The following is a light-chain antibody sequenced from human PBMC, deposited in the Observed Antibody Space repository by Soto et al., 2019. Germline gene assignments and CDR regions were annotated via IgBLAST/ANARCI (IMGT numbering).Light chain of an antibody. Sequence: QSALTQPASVSGSPGQSITISCTGTSSDIGNYNYVSWYQQYPGKAPKLMIYEVTNRPSGVSNRFSGSKSGSTASLTLSGLRAEDEADYYCSSYSRSITPHVIFGGGTKVTVL. CDR2: EVT. J-gene: IGLJ2*01. CDR3: SSYSRSITPHVI. V-gene: IGLV2-14*01. CDR1: SSDIGNYNY.